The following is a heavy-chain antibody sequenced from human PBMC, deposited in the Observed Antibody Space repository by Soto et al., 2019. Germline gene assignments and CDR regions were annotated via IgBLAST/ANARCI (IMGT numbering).Heavy chain of an antibody. J-gene: IGHJ4*02. CDR2: INHSGST. V-gene: IGHV4-34*01. D-gene: IGHD1-1*01. Sequence: WETLSLTCAVYGGSFSGYYWSWIRQPPGKGLEWIGEINHSGSTNYNPSLKSRVTISVDTSKNQFSLKLSSVTAADTAVYYCARRINRGYSFFDYWGQGTLVTASS. CDR1: GGSFSGYY. CDR3: ARRINRGYSFFDY.